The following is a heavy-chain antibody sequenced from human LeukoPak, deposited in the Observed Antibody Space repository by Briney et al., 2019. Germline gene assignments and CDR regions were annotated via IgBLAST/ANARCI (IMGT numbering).Heavy chain of an antibody. CDR1: GFTFINYD. J-gene: IGHJ4*02. V-gene: IGHV3-23*01. D-gene: IGHD5-24*01. CDR2: ISASGGST. Sequence: GGSLRLSCAVSGFTFINYDMSWVRQAPGKGLEWDSTISASGGSTFYGDSVRGRFTISRDNSKNTLYLQMNSLRAEDTAVFYCARMAAILDYWGQGTLVTVSS. CDR3: ARMAAILDY.